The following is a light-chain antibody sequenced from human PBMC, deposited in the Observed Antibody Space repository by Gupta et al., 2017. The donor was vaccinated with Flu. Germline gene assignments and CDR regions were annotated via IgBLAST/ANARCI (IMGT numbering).Light chain of an antibody. CDR3: QQYNNWPQT. J-gene: IGKJ1*01. CDR1: QSVSSN. CDR2: GAS. V-gene: IGKV3-15*01. Sequence: EIVMTQSPATLSVSQGERATLSCRASQSVSSNLAWYQQKPGQAPRLLIYGASTRATGIPARFSGSGSGTEFTLTISSLQSEDFAVYYCQQYNNWPQTFSQGTKVEIK.